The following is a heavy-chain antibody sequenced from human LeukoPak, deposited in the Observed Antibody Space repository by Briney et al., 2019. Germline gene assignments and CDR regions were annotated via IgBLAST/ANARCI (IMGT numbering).Heavy chain of an antibody. CDR1: GFTFSSYS. D-gene: IGHD3-16*02. V-gene: IGHV3-21*01. J-gene: IGHJ6*02. CDR3: ARVETKFWGSYRYRPYYGMDV. Sequence: PGGSLRLSCATSGFTFSSYSMNWVRQAPGKGLEWVSSISSSSSYIYYADSVKGRFTISRDNAKNSLYLQMNSLRAEDTAVYYCARVETKFWGSYRYRPYYGMDVWGQGTTVTVSS. CDR2: ISSSSSYI.